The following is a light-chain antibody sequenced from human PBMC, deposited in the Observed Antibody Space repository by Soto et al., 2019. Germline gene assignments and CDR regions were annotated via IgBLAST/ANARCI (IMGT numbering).Light chain of an antibody. J-gene: IGKJ5*01. CDR3: QQRGEWPPGAT. V-gene: IGKV3-11*01. Sequence: EIVLTQSPATLSLSPGERATLSCRARLSISNSLAWYQQKPGQAPRLLIYEASNRATGIPARFSGSGSGTDFTLTISSLEPEDFAVYYCQQRGEWPPGATFGQGTRLEIK. CDR2: EAS. CDR1: LSISNS.